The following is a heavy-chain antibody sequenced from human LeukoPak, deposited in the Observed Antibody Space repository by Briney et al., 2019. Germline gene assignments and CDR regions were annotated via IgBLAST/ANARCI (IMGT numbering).Heavy chain of an antibody. Sequence: SETLSLTCTVSGGSISSDYWSWIRQPPGKGLEWIGYVYFSGITNYNPSLKSRVTISVGTSKNHFSLKLTSVTAADTAVYYCARLLGWSGPINWFDPWGRGTLVTVSS. CDR3: ARLLGWSGPINWFDP. CDR1: GGSISSDY. D-gene: IGHD3-3*01. CDR2: VYFSGIT. J-gene: IGHJ5*02. V-gene: IGHV4-59*08.